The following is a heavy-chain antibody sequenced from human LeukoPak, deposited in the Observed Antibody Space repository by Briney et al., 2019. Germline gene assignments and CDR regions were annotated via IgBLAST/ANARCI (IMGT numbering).Heavy chain of an antibody. CDR3: ARGGAYGGNDY. V-gene: IGHV1-69*10. CDR1: GGTFSSYG. CDR2: IIPILGTA. Sequence: SVKVSCKASGGTFSSYGISWVRQAPGQGLEWMGGIIPILGTANYAQKFQGRVTITADKSTSTAYMELSSLRSEDTAVYYCARGGAYGGNDYWGQGTLVTVSS. D-gene: IGHD4-23*01. J-gene: IGHJ4*02.